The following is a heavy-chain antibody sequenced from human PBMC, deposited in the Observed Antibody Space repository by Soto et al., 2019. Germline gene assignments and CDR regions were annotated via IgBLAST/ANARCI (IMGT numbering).Heavy chain of an antibody. D-gene: IGHD2-21*01. CDR1: VFTFSSFW. CDR3: ARGTLTSIDMVDY. Sequence: EVQLVESGGALVQPGGSLRLSCAASVFTFSSFWRHWVRQGPGKGPVWVSRISGAGTRTNYADSVRGRFTVSRDNAKNTLYLQINSLTAEDTAVYYCARGTLTSIDMVDYWGQGTLVTVSS. V-gene: IGHV3-74*01. J-gene: IGHJ4*02. CDR2: ISGAGTRT.